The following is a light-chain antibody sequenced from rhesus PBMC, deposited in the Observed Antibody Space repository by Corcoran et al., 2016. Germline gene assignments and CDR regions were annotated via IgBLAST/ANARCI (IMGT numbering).Light chain of an antibody. CDR2: GAS. V-gene: IGKV3S9*01. J-gene: IGKJ1*01. CDR3: QQYNTWKT. CDR1: QSVSNF. Sequence: DIVMTQSPATLSLSPGERATLSCRASQSVSNFLAWYQQKPKHAPRRLIYGASSRATGIPDRFSGSGSGTDFTLIISSLEPEDVGVYYCQQYNTWKTFGQGTKVEIK.